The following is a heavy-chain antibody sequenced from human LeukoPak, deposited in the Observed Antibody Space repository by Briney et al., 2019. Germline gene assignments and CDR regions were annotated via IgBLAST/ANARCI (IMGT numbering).Heavy chain of an antibody. CDR1: GFTFSSYS. CDR2: ISSSGSTI. Sequence: PGGSLRLSCAASGFTFSSYSMNWVRQAPGKGLEWVSYISSSGSTIYYADSVKGRFTISRDNAKNSLYLQMNSLRVEDTAVYYCAKGGAYCGGDCKGWFDPWGQGTLVTVSS. J-gene: IGHJ5*02. D-gene: IGHD2-21*01. V-gene: IGHV3-48*04. CDR3: AKGGAYCGGDCKGWFDP.